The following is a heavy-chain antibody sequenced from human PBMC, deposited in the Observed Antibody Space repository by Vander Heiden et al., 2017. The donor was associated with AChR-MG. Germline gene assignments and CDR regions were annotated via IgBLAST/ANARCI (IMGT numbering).Heavy chain of an antibody. Sequence: VVQPGRSLRLSCAASGFTFSSYAMHWVRQAPAKGLEWVAVISYDGSNKYYADSVKGRFTISRDNSKNTLYLQMNSLRAEDTAVYYCARGGYYYDSSGGYDYWGQGTLVTVSS. CDR1: GFTFSSYA. CDR2: ISYDGSNK. V-gene: IGHV3-30-3*01. J-gene: IGHJ4*02. D-gene: IGHD3-22*01. CDR3: ARGGYYYDSSGGYDY.